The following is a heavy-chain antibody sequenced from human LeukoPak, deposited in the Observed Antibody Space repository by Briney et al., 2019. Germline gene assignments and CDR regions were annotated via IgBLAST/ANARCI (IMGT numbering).Heavy chain of an antibody. CDR1: GFTFSSYW. J-gene: IGHJ4*02. Sequence: GGSLRLSCAASGFTFSSYWMHWVRQAPGKGLLWVARINTDGKATTYADSVKGRFTISRDNAKNSLYLQMNSLRAEDTAVYYCARGGGPLLWFGELFFDYWGQGTLVTVSS. CDR3: ARGGGPLLWFGELFFDY. V-gene: IGHV3-74*01. CDR2: INTDGKAT. D-gene: IGHD3-10*01.